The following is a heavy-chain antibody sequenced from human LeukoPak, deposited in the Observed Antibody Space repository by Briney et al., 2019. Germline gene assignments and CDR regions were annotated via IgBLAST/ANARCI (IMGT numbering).Heavy chain of an antibody. D-gene: IGHD6-13*01. V-gene: IGHV2-5*02. CDR2: IYWDDDK. CDR3: AHRRLIAGTVEWYFYH. Sequence: SGPPLVNPTQTLTLTCTLSGFSISTNGVGVGWIRQPPGKALEWLALIYWDDDKRYSPSLKSRLTITKDTSKNQVVLTMTNMDPADTATYYCAHRRLIAGTVEWYFYHWGQGTLVTVSS. J-gene: IGHJ1*01. CDR1: GFSISTNGVG.